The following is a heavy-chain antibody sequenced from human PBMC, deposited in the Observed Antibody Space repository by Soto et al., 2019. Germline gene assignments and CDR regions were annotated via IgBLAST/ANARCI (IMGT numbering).Heavy chain of an antibody. V-gene: IGHV1-8*01. Sequence: ASVKVSCKASGYTFTSYDINWVRQATGQGLEGMGWMNLNSGTTGYAQKFQGRVTMTRNTSISTAYMELSSLRSEDTAVYYCARGFGWHYMDVWGKGTTVTVSS. CDR3: ARGFGWHYMDV. CDR2: MNLNSGTT. J-gene: IGHJ6*03. D-gene: IGHD3-16*01. CDR1: GYTFTSYD.